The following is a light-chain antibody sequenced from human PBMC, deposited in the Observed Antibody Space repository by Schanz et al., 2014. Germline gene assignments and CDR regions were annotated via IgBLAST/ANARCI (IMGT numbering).Light chain of an antibody. J-gene: IGKJ1*01. V-gene: IGKV4-1*01. Sequence: DIVMTQSPDSLAVSLGERATINCKSSQSVLYTSDNKNYLAWYQHKPGQPPKLLISWASTRESGVPDRFSGGGSGTEFTLTISSVQAEDVAIYYCQQYYNTPWSFGQGTRVQIK. CDR2: WAS. CDR3: QQYYNTPWS. CDR1: QSVLYTSDNKNY.